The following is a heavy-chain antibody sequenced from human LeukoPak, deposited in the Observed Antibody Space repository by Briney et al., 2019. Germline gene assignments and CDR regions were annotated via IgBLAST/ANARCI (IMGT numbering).Heavy chain of an antibody. J-gene: IGHJ6*03. CDR1: GYTFTGYY. CDR3: ARVGRGSYNYYYYMDV. V-gene: IGHV1-2*02. Sequence: ASVKVSCKASGYTFTGYYMHWVRQAPGQGLEWMGWINPNSGGTNYAQKFQGRVTMTRDTSISTAYMELSRLRSDDTAVYYCARVGRGSYNYYYYMDVWGKGTTVTISS. D-gene: IGHD1-26*01. CDR2: INPNSGGT.